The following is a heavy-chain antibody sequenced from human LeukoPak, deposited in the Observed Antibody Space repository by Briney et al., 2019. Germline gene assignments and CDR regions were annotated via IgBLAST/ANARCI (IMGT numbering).Heavy chain of an antibody. V-gene: IGHV3-7*05. CDR1: GFTFSGYW. CDR3: ARDDRAMAGVDY. Sequence: PGGSLRLSCAASGFTFSGYWMSWVRQAPGKGLEWVANIKQDGSEKYYVDSVKGRFTISRDNAKNSLYLQMNSLRAEDTAVYYCARDDRAMAGVDYWGQGTLVTVSS. J-gene: IGHJ4*02. CDR2: IKQDGSEK. D-gene: IGHD6-19*01.